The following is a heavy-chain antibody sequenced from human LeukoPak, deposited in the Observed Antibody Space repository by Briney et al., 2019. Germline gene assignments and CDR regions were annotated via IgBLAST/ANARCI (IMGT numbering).Heavy chain of an antibody. D-gene: IGHD6-19*01. V-gene: IGHV4-61*02. J-gene: IGHJ6*03. Sequence: PSETLSLTCTVSGGSISSSSYYWSWIRQPAGKGLEWIGRIYTSGSTNYNPSLKSRVTMSVGTSKSQFSLKLSSVTAADTAVYYCARAVRIAVAGPLSNYYYYYMDVWGKGTTVTVSS. CDR3: ARAVRIAVAGPLSNYYYYYMDV. CDR2: IYTSGST. CDR1: GGSISSSSYY.